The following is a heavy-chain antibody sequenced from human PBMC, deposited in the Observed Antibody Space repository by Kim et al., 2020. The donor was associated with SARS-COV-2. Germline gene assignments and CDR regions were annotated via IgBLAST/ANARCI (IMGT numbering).Heavy chain of an antibody. J-gene: IGHJ4*02. CDR1: GGSISSGGYY. CDR3: ARAGHGSGSYYQFDY. V-gene: IGHV4-31*03. Sequence: SETLSLTCTVSGGSISSGGYYWSWIRQHPGKGLEWIGYIYYSGSTYYNPSLKSRVTISVDTSKNQFSLKLSSVTAADTAVYYCARAGHGSGSYYQFDYWGQGTLVTVSS. D-gene: IGHD3-10*01. CDR2: IYYSGST.